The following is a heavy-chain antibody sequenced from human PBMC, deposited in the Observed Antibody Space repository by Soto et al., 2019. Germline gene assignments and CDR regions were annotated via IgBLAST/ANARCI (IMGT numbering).Heavy chain of an antibody. CDR1: GFSLSTSGVG. CDR2: IYWDDNK. J-gene: IGHJ4*02. CDR3: AQIWLYYFDS. Sequence: SGPTLVNPTQTLTLTCTFSGFSLSTSGVGVGWIRQPPGKALEWLALIYWDDNKRCSPSLKSRLIITEDTSKNQVVLTMTNMDPVDTGTYYCAQIWLYYFDSWGQGTLVTVSS. V-gene: IGHV2-5*02. D-gene: IGHD5-12*01.